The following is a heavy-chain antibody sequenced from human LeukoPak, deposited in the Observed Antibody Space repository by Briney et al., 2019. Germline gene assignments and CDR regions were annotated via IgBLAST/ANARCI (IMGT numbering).Heavy chain of an antibody. CDR2: TYYRSKWYN. J-gene: IGHJ6*04. CDR3: TRENGFGYYGSGIYYYYGKDV. CDR1: GDSVSSNSAA. D-gene: IGHD3-10*01. Sequence: SQTLSLTCAISGDSVSSNSAAWNWIRQSPSRGLEWLGRTYYRSKWYNDYAVSVKSRITINPDTSKNQFSLQLNSVTPEDTAVYYCTRENGFGYYGSGIYYYYGKDVWGKGTTVNVSS. V-gene: IGHV6-1*01.